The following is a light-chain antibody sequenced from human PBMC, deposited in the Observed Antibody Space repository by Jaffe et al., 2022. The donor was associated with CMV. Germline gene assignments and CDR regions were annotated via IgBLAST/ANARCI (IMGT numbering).Light chain of an antibody. CDR2: RND. CDR3: AAWDDSLSGVG. V-gene: IGLV1-47*01. Sequence: QSVLTQPPSASGTPGQWVTISCSGSSYNIGSNYVYWYQQLPGTAPKLLLFRNDQRPSGVPDRFSGSKSGTSASLDISGLRSEDEADYYCAAWDDSLSGVGFGGGTKLTVL. CDR1: SYNIGSNY. J-gene: IGLJ2*01.